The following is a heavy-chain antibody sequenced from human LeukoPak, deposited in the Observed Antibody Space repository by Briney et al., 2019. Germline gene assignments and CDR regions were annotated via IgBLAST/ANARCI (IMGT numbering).Heavy chain of an antibody. J-gene: IGHJ4*02. D-gene: IGHD2-2*01. CDR1: GFTFSSYG. Sequence: TGGSLRLSCAASGFTFSSYGMHWVRQAPGKGLEWVAFIRYDGSNKYYADSVKGRFTISRDNSKNTLYLQMNSLRAEDTAVYYCAKDLRYCSSTSCYWGQGTLVTVSS. CDR3: AKDLRYCSSTSCY. V-gene: IGHV3-30*02. CDR2: IRYDGSNK.